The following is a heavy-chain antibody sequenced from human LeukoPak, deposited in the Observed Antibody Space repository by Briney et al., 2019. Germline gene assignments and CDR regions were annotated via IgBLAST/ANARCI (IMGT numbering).Heavy chain of an antibody. D-gene: IGHD1-26*01. CDR2: MNINSGNT. V-gene: IGHV1-8*01. CDR3: ARQIVGVTNGL. Sequence: AASVKVSSKASGYTFTSYDINWVGQATGQGLEWMGWMNINSGNTDYAQKFQDRVTMTRNTSISTAYMELSSLRSEDTAVYYCARQIVGVTNGLWGQGTLVTVSS. CDR1: GYTFTSYD. J-gene: IGHJ4*02.